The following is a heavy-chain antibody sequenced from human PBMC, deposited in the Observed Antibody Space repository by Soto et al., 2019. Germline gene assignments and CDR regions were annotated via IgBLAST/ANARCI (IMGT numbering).Heavy chain of an antibody. V-gene: IGHV1-69*01. Sequence: QVQLVQSGAEVKKPGSSVKVSCKAPGGTFSSYAISWVRQAPGQGLEWMGGIIPIFGTAKYAQKFQGRVTITADESTPTGYMELSSLRSEDTAVYYCARSQGGSSSLDIYYYYYYGMDVWGQGTAVTVSS. CDR2: IIPIFGTA. CDR1: GGTFSSYA. CDR3: ARSQGGSSSLDIYYYYYYGMDV. J-gene: IGHJ6*02. D-gene: IGHD2-15*01.